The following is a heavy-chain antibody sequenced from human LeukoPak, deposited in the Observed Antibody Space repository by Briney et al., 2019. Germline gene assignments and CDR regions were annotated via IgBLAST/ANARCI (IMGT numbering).Heavy chain of an antibody. CDR2: IYHSGST. V-gene: IGHV4-30-2*01. Sequence: SETLSLTCTVSGGSISSGGYYWSWIRQPPGKGLEWIGYIYHSGSTYYNPSLKSRVTISVDRSKNQFSLKLSSVTAADTAVYYCARSPQSWGSAYYFHYWGQGTLVTVSS. CDR3: ARSPQSWGSAYYFHY. D-gene: IGHD7-27*01. CDR1: GGSISSGGYY. J-gene: IGHJ4*02.